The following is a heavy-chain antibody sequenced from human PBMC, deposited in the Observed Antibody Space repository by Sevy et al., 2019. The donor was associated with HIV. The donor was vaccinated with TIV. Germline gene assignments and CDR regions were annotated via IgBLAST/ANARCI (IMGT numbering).Heavy chain of an antibody. V-gene: IGHV1-18*01. CDR3: ARDDCSSLSCHGSLLY. D-gene: IGHD2-2*01. Sequence: ASVKVSCKASGYTFTSYGISWVRQAPGQGLEWLGWISTLNVNTNNAQKFQDRVTMTTDTSTGTASMELRSLRSDDTAVYYCARDDCSSLSCHGSLLYWGQGTLVTVSS. CDR1: GYTFTSYG. J-gene: IGHJ4*02. CDR2: ISTLNVNT.